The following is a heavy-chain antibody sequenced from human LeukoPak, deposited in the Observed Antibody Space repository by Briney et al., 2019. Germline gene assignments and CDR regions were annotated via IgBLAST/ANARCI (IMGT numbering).Heavy chain of an antibody. CDR3: ASLTGTTSYFDY. CDR1: GFTFSSYA. CDR2: ISSSGGST. J-gene: IGHJ4*02. D-gene: IGHD1-7*01. V-gene: IGHV3-23*01. Sequence: PGGSLRLSCAASGFTFSSYAMSWVRQAPGKGLQWVSSISSSGGSTYYADSVKGRFTISRDNSKNTLYLQMNSLRAEDTAVYYCASLTGTTSYFDYWGQGTLVTVSS.